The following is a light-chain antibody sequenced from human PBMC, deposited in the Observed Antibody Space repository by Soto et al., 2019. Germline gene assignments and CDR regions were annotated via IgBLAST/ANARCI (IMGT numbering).Light chain of an antibody. CDR3: SSYSSANTVI. Sequence: QSVLTQPASVSASPGQSITISCTGTSSDIGGYIYVSWYQHHPGKAPRLMIYEVSSRPSGVSNRFSVSKSGNTASLTISGLQGEDEAQYYCSSYSSANTVIFGGGTKVTVL. CDR1: SSDIGGYIY. J-gene: IGLJ2*01. CDR2: EVS. V-gene: IGLV2-14*01.